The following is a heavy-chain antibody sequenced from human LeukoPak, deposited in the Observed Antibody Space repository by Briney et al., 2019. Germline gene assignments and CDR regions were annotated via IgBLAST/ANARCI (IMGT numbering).Heavy chain of an antibody. D-gene: IGHD1-26*01. CDR1: GYTFTNYD. Sequence: ASVKVSCKASGYTFTNYDINWVRQATGQGLEWMGWMNPNSGDTGYAEKFQGRVTMTRDTSTNTAYMELTSRTSDDTAIFYCARTGMGGNVWIDSWGQGTLVTVSS. J-gene: IGHJ5*01. V-gene: IGHV1-8*01. CDR2: MNPNSGDT. CDR3: ARTGMGGNVWIDS.